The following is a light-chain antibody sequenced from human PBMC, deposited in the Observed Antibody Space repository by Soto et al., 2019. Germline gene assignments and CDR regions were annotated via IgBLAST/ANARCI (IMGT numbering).Light chain of an antibody. J-gene: IGLJ3*02. V-gene: IGLV2-23*01. CDR2: EAT. CDR3: CSFAGSNSWV. Sequence: QSALTQPASVSGSPGQSITISCTGSSSDVGTYDLVSWYQHHPGAAPKLMIYEATRRPSGISNRFSGSKSGNTASLTISGLQAEDEADYSCCSFAGSNSWVFGRGTKLTVL. CDR1: SSDVGTYDL.